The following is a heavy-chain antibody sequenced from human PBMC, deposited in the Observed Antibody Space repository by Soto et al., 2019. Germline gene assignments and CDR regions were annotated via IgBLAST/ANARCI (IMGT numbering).Heavy chain of an antibody. V-gene: IGHV3-23*01. CDR1: GFTFSSYA. D-gene: IGHD6-25*01. Sequence: EVQLLESGEGLVQPGGSLRLSGAASGFTFSSYAMSWVREAPGKGLEWVSAISGSGGSTYYADSVKGRFTISRDNSKNTLYLQMNSLRAEDTAVYYCAKASQRSVQILAIDLWGRGTLVTVSS. CDR3: AKASQRSVQILAIDL. CDR2: ISGSGGST. J-gene: IGHJ2*01.